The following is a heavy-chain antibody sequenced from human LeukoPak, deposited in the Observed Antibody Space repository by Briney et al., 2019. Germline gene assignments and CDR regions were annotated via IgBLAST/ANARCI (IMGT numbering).Heavy chain of an antibody. CDR1: GGSISSYY. CDR3: ARGVITMVRGARNWFDP. V-gene: IGHV4-59*01. D-gene: IGHD3-10*01. Sequence: SETLSLTCTVSGGSISSYYWSWIRQPPGKGLEWIGYIYYSGSTNYNPSLKSRVTISVDTSKNQFSLKLSSVTAADTAVYYCARGVITMVRGARNWFDPWGQGTLVTVSS. CDR2: IYYSGST. J-gene: IGHJ5*02.